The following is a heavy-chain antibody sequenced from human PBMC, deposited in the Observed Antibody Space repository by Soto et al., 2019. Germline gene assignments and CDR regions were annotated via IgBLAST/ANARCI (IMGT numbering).Heavy chain of an antibody. J-gene: IGHJ6*02. V-gene: IGHV3-15*07. CDR1: GCGFGPAW. D-gene: IGHD6-13*01. CDR2: IKSKGGGGTA. CDR3: IWQQDFYYGRAV. Sequence: EVQLVESGGGSVTPGGSLTLSCAASGCGFGPAWMNWVRQAPGKGLEWVGLIKSKGGGGTADYAAPVKGRFIISRDDSKNTIYLQMNSLKPEDTALYYCIWQQDFYYGRAVWGQGTTVTVSS.